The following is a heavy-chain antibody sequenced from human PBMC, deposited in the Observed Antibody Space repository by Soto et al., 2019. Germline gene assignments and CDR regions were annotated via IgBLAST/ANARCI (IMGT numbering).Heavy chain of an antibody. V-gene: IGHV3-9*01. CDR3: VKDPTPDSIAAAGTPDY. CDR2: ISWNSGSI. Sequence: EVQLVESGGGLVQPGRSLRLSCAASGFTFDDYAMHWVRQAPGKGLEWVSGISWNSGSIGYADSVKGRFTISRDNAKNSLYLQMNSLRAEDTALYYCVKDPTPDSIAAAGTPDYWGQGTLVTVSS. J-gene: IGHJ4*02. D-gene: IGHD6-13*01. CDR1: GFTFDDYA.